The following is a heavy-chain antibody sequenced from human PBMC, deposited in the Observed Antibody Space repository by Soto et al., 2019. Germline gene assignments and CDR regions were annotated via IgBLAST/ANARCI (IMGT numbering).Heavy chain of an antibody. Sequence: SETLSLTCAVYGGSFSGYYWSWIRQPPGKGLEWTGEINHSGSTNYNPSLKSRVTISVDTSKNQFSLKLSSVTAADTAVYYCARAQVLGYCSGGSCPDAFDIWGQRTMVTVSS. J-gene: IGHJ3*02. CDR1: GGSFSGYY. V-gene: IGHV4-34*01. CDR3: ARAQVLGYCSGGSCPDAFDI. D-gene: IGHD2-15*01. CDR2: INHSGST.